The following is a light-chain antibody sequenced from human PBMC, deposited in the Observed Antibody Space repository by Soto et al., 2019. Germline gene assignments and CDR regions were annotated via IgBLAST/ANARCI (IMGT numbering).Light chain of an antibody. V-gene: IGLV2-14*01. Sequence: QSVLTQPASVSGSPGQPITISCSGASSDVGGYNYVSWYQQHPGNAPKLMIYEVSNRPSGVSNRFSGSKSGNTASLTISGLQAEDEADYYCISYTSSSTLYVFGTGTKVTVL. CDR1: SSDVGGYNY. J-gene: IGLJ1*01. CDR2: EVS. CDR3: ISYTSSSTLYV.